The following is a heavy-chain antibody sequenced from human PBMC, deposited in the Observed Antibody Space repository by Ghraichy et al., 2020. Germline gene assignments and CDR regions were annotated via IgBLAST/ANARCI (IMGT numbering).Heavy chain of an antibody. Sequence: SETLSLTCTVSGGSISSGDYYWSWIRQPPGKGLEWIGYIYYSGSTYYNPSLKSRVTISVDTSKNQFSLKLSSVTAADTAVYYCARDGPTDPDAFDIWGQGTMVTVSS. CDR2: IYYSGST. CDR1: GGSISSGDYY. J-gene: IGHJ3*02. V-gene: IGHV4-30-4*01. CDR3: ARDGPTDPDAFDI.